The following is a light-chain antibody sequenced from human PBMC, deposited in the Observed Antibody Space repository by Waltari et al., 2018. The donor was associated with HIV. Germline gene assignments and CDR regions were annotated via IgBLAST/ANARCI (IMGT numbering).Light chain of an antibody. V-gene: IGLV2-14*01. J-gene: IGLJ2*01. CDR3: TSYIGSSIPV. Sequence: QSALTQPASVSGSPGQSITISCTGTSNDINIYNSVSWSQHHPGKAPKVIIYEVTNRPSGVSNRFSGSKSGNTASLTISGLQAEDEADYFCTSYIGSSIPVFGAGTKLTVL. CDR2: EVT. CDR1: SNDINIYNS.